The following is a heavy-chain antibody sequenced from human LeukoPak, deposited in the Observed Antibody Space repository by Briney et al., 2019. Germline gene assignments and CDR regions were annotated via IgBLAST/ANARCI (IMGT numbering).Heavy chain of an antibody. CDR1: GFTFSSYA. J-gene: IGHJ6*02. D-gene: IGHD1-26*01. Sequence: GGSLRLSCAASGFTFSSYAMSWVRQAPGKGLEWVSAISGSGGSTYYADSVKGRFTISRDNSKNTLYLQMNSLRSEDTAVYYCARGKGATMYYGMDVWGQGTTVTVSS. CDR2: ISGSGGST. CDR3: ARGKGATMYYGMDV. V-gene: IGHV3-23*01.